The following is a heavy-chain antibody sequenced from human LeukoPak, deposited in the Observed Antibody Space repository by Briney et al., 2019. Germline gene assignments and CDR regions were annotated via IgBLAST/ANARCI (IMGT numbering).Heavy chain of an antibody. CDR2: ISGSGGST. CDR1: GFTFSSYG. CDR3: ARPRRAYYYDSSGSGAFGI. V-gene: IGHV3-23*01. J-gene: IGHJ3*02. D-gene: IGHD3-22*01. Sequence: SGGSLRLSCAASGFTFSSYGMHWVRQAPGKGLEWVSAISGSGGSTYYADSVKGRFTISRDNSKNTLYLQMNSLRAEDTAVYYCARPRRAYYYDSSGSGAFGIWGQGTMVTVSS.